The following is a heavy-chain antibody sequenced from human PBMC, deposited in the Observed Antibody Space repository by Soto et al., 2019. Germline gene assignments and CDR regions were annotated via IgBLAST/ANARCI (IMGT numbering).Heavy chain of an antibody. Sequence: EVQLVESGGDLVQPGGSLRLSCAASGFTFSTYSMNWVRQAPGKGLGWVSSISSSSTIYYADSVKGRFTISRDNVQNSLYLQMHSLRAEDTAVYYCARERGSGWTFDYWGQGTLVTVSS. V-gene: IGHV3-48*01. CDR1: GFTFSTYS. D-gene: IGHD6-19*01. CDR3: ARERGSGWTFDY. J-gene: IGHJ4*02. CDR2: ISSSSTI.